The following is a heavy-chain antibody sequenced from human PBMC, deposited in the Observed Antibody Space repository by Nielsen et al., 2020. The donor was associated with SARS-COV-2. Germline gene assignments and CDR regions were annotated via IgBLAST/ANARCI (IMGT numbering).Heavy chain of an antibody. J-gene: IGHJ2*01. CDR3: AKVGSSLVSWYFDL. Sequence: GGSLRLSCAASGFTFSSYSMNWVRQAPGKGLEWVSSISSSSSYTYYADSVKGRFTISRDNSKNTLYLQMNSLRAEDTAVYYCAKVGSSLVSWYFDLWGRGTLVTVSS. CDR1: GFTFSSYS. CDR2: ISSSSSYT. V-gene: IGHV3-21*04. D-gene: IGHD6-13*01.